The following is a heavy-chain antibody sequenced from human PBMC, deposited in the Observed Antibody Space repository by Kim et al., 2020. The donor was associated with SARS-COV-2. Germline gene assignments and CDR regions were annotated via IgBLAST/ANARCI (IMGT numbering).Heavy chain of an antibody. CDR2: ICDGGSNT. Sequence: GGSLRLSCAASGITFSSYGMNWVRQAPGKGLEWVAVICDGGSNTNYADSVKGRFTISRDNSKNTLYLQMNSLRDEDTAVYYCAKNPKMGYGSGWYYSYYGMCVSGQKTTVTVSS. D-gene: IGHD6-19*01. V-gene: IGHV3-30*18. CDR1: GITFSSYG. J-gene: IGHJ6*02. CDR3: AKNPKMGYGSGWYYSYYGMCV.